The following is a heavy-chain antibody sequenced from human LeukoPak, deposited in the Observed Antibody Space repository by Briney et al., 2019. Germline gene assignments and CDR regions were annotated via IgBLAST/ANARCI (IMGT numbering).Heavy chain of an antibody. V-gene: IGHV3-30-3*01. CDR2: MSYDGGDK. D-gene: IGHD1-14*01. CDR1: GFTFSTYA. J-gene: IGHJ4*02. CDR3: ARVRDAYNYFHY. Sequence: GGSLRLSCAASGFTFSTYAMHWVRQAPGKGLESVALMSYDGGDKNYADSVKGRFTISRDNPKKTLYLQMNGLRAEDTAVYYCARVRDAYNYFHYWGQGTLVTVSS.